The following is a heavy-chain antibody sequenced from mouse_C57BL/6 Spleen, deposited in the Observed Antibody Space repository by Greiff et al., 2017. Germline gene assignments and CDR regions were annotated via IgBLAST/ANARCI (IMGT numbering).Heavy chain of an antibody. CDR2: IYPGSGNT. D-gene: IGHD1-1*01. CDR1: GYTFTDYY. J-gene: IGHJ4*01. CDR3: ASSSYGSYAMDY. Sequence: VQLQQSGAELVRPGASVKLSCKASGYTFTDYYINWVKQRPGQGLEWIARIYPGSGNTYYNEKFNGKATLTAEKSSSTAYLQLSSLTSEDSAVYFCASSSYGSYAMDYWGQGTSVTVSS. V-gene: IGHV1-76*01.